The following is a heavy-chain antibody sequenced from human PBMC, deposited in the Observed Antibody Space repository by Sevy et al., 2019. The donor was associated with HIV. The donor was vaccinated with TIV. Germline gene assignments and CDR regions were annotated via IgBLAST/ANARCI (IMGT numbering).Heavy chain of an antibody. Sequence: SETLSLTCTVSGGSISSGSYYWSWIRQPAGKGLEWIGRIYTSGSTNYNPSLKSRVTISVDTSKNQFSLKLGSVTAADTAMYYCARESGDCSSTSCYEGVFDYWGQGTLVTVSS. CDR2: IYTSGST. J-gene: IGHJ4*02. CDR3: ARESGDCSSTSCYEGVFDY. D-gene: IGHD2-2*01. CDR1: GGSISSGSYY. V-gene: IGHV4-61*02.